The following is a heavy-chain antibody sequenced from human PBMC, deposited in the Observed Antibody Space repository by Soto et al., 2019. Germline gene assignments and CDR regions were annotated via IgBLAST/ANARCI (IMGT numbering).Heavy chain of an antibody. CDR2: ISTYNGNT. D-gene: IGHD2-2*01. CDR1: GYTFPSYG. J-gene: IGHJ4*02. Sequence: QVQLVQSGAEVKKPGASVKVSCKASGYTFPSYGISWVRQAPGQGLEWMGWISTYNGNTNYSQKLQGRVTMTTDTATSTAYMELMSLRSDDTAVYYCARDGGTSCYQRGWGYWGPGTLVTFSS. CDR3: ARDGGTSCYQRGWGY. V-gene: IGHV1-18*01.